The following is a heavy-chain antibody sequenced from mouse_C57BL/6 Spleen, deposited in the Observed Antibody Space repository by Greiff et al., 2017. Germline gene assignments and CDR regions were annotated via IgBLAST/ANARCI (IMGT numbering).Heavy chain of an antibody. CDR2: IDPSDSYT. CDR3: ARSHYGNYVWFAY. V-gene: IGHV1-59*01. Sequence: QVQLQQSGAELVRPGTSVKLSCKASGYTFTSYWMHWVKQRPGQGLEWIGVIDPSDSYTNYNQKFKGKATLTVDTSSSTAYMQLSSLTSEDSAVYYCARSHYGNYVWFAYWGQGTLVTVSA. J-gene: IGHJ3*01. CDR1: GYTFTSYW. D-gene: IGHD2-1*01.